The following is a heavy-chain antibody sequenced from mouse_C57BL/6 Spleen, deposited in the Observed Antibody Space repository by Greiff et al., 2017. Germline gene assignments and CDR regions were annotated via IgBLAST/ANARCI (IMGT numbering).Heavy chain of an antibody. Sequence: QVQLQQSGAELVKPGASVKLSCKASGYTFTEYTIHWVKQRSGQGLEWIGWFYPGSGSIKYNEKFKDKATLTADKSSRTVYMELSRVTSEDSAVYFGARHEDRGSDYGSDWYLDVWGTGTTVTVSS. CDR2: FYPGSGSI. V-gene: IGHV1-62-2*01. D-gene: IGHD1-1*01. CDR1: GYTFTEYT. CDR3: ARHEDRGSDYGSDWYLDV. J-gene: IGHJ1*03.